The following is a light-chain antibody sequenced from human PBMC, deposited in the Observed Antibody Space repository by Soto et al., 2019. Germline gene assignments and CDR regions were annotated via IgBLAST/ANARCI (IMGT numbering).Light chain of an antibody. J-gene: IGKJ5*01. CDR2: GAS. V-gene: IGKV1-39*01. CDR3: QQTYSTPIT. CDR1: QIIVTD. Sequence: DVLVTQSPSSLSAPVGDRVTITCRASQIIVTDLSWYQQRPAKAPTLLIYGASTLQRGVPSRFSASGSGTDFTLTINSLQPEDSATYYCQQTYSTPITCGRGTRLEIK.